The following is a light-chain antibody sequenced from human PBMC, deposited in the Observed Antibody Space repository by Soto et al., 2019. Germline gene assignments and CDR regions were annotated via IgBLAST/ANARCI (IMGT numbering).Light chain of an antibody. CDR1: QSISSF. CDR2: DAS. V-gene: IGKV1-5*01. J-gene: IGKJ4*01. CDR3: QQYKTYSPLT. Sequence: DIQMTQSPSTLYSSFGDRVTITCGASQSISSFLAWYQQKLGRAPRLLIYDASSLESGVPSRFSGIVYGTEFTLTIRSLQTADFATYYGQQYKTYSPLTFCGGTKVDIK.